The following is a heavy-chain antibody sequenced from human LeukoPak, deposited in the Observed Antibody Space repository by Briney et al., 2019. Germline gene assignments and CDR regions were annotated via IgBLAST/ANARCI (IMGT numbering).Heavy chain of an antibody. D-gene: IGHD5-24*01. CDR3: ARDEMATTEYFDY. CDR1: GYTFTNYG. J-gene: IGHJ4*02. CDR2: ISAYNGNT. V-gene: IGHV1-18*01. Sequence: ASVKVSCKASGYTFTNYGINWVRQAPGQGLEWMGWISAYNGNTNYAQKLQGRVTMTTDTSTSTAYMELRRLRSDDTAVYYCARDEMATTEYFDYWGQGTLVTVSS.